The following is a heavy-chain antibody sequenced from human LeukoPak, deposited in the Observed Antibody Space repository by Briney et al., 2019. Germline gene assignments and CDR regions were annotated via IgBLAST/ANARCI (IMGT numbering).Heavy chain of an antibody. V-gene: IGHV1-2*02. CDR2: INPNSGGT. Sequence: VASVKVSCKASGYTFTGYYMHWVRQAPGQGLEWMGWINPNSGGTNYAQKFQGRVTMTRDTSISTAYMELSRLRSDDTAVYYCARAPVRVVTATLSWFDPWGQGTLVTVSS. CDR3: ARAPVRVVTATLSWFDP. D-gene: IGHD2-15*01. J-gene: IGHJ5*02. CDR1: GYTFTGYY.